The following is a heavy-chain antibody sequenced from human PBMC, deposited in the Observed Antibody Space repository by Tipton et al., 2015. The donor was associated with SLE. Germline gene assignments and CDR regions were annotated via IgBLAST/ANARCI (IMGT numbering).Heavy chain of an antibody. CDR3: AREDGGKAYFDY. J-gene: IGHJ4*02. D-gene: IGHD4-23*01. CDR1: GGSISSSSYY. CDR2: IYYSGST. Sequence: TLSLTCTVSGGSISSSSYYWGWIRQPPGKGLEWIGYIYYSGSTYYNPSLESRVTISVDTSKNQFSLNLSSVTAADTAVYYCAREDGGKAYFDYWGQGTLATVSS. V-gene: IGHV4-30-4*08.